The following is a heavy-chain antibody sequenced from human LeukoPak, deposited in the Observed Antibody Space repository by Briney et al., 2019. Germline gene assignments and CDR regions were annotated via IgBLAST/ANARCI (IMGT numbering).Heavy chain of an antibody. V-gene: IGHV3-30-3*01. D-gene: IGHD1-26*01. Sequence: SGGSLRLSCAASGFTFSSYAMHWVRQAPGKGLEWVAVISYDGSNKYYADSMKGRFTISRDNSKNTLYLQMNSLRAEDTAVYYCARGSYAHSYGMDVWGQGTTVTVSS. CDR3: ARGSYAHSYGMDV. CDR2: ISYDGSNK. CDR1: GFTFSSYA. J-gene: IGHJ6*02.